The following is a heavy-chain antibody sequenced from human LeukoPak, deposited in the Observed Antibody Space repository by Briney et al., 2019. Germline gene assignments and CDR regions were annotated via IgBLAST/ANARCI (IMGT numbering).Heavy chain of an antibody. D-gene: IGHD3-9*01. CDR3: ARVLGNYDILTGYRGAYYFDY. CDR2: ISAYNGNT. Sequence: ASVKASCKASGYTFTSYGISWVRQAPGQGLEWMGWISAYNGNTNYAQKLQGRVTMTTDTSTSTAYMELRSLRSDDTAVYYCARVLGNYDILTGYRGAYYFDYWGQGTLVTVSS. CDR1: GYTFTSYG. V-gene: IGHV1-18*01. J-gene: IGHJ4*02.